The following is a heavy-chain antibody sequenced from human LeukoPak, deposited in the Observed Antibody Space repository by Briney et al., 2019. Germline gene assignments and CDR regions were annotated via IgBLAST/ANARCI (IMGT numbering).Heavy chain of an antibody. Sequence: ASVKVSCKASGYTFSSYGISWVRQAPGQGLEGMGWISAYNGNTDYAQKFQGRVTMTTDTSTSTAYMELRSLRSDDTAVYYCARDCTGGGCYSIYWGQGTLATVSS. CDR3: ARDCTGGGCYSIY. CDR1: GYTFSSYG. D-gene: IGHD2-15*01. J-gene: IGHJ4*02. CDR2: ISAYNGNT. V-gene: IGHV1-18*01.